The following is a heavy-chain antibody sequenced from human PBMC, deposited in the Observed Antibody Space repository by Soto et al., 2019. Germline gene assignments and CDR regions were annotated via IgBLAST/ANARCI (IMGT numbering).Heavy chain of an antibody. CDR1: GYTFTSYA. V-gene: IGHV1-3*01. Sequence: GASVKVSCKASGYTFTSYAMHWVRQAPGQRLEWMGWINAGNGDTKYSQKFQGRVTITRDTSASTAYMELSSLRSEDTAVYYCARDARRSGWSLHYGYWGQGTLVTVSS. D-gene: IGHD6-19*01. CDR3: ARDARRSGWSLHYGY. J-gene: IGHJ4*02. CDR2: INAGNGDT.